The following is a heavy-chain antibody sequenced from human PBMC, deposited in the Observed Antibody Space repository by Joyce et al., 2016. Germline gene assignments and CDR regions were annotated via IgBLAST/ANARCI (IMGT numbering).Heavy chain of an antibody. D-gene: IGHD5-18*01. CDR2: INPKSGVT. CDR3: ARDPGYSYSHDY. Sequence: QVQLVQSGAEVKKPGASVKVSCQTSGYTFTGHYMHWVRQATGQGLEWMGYINPKSGVTMYAQKFRGRVIMTRDTSITTAYLDLSRLRYDDTAVYYCARDPGYSYSHDYWGQGTLVTVSS. V-gene: IGHV1-2*02. CDR1: GYTFTGHY. J-gene: IGHJ4*02.